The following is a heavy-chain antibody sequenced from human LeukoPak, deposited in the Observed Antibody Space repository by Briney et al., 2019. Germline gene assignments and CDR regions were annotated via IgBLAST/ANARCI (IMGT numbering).Heavy chain of an antibody. CDR3: AREDRAGWLRLYYYYMDV. V-gene: IGHV1-8*03. D-gene: IGHD5-12*01. CDR1: GYTFTSYD. Sequence: ASVKVSCKASGYTFTSYDINWVRQAPGQGLEWMGWMNPNSGNTGYAQKFQGRVTITRNTSISTAYMELSSLRSEDTAVYYCAREDRAGWLRLYYYYMDVWGKGTTVTVSS. J-gene: IGHJ6*03. CDR2: MNPNSGNT.